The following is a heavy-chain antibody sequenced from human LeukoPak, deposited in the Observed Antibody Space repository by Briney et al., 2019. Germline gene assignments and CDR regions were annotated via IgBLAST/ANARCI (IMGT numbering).Heavy chain of an antibody. J-gene: IGHJ4*02. CDR1: GGSISGGSYY. Sequence: SETLSLTCTVSGGSISGGSYYWGWIRQPPGKGLEWVGSIYYSGSTYYNPSLKSRVTISVDTSKNQFSLKLSSVTAADTAVYYCARHVSGSYGSYYFDYWGQGTLVTVSS. CDR2: IYYSGST. V-gene: IGHV4-39*01. D-gene: IGHD1-26*01. CDR3: ARHVSGSYGSYYFDY.